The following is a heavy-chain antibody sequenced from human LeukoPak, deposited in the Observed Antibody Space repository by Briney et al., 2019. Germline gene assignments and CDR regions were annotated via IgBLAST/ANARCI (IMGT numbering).Heavy chain of an antibody. CDR1: GGSISSYY. CDR2: IFTSGTT. CDR3: AQGTPGSGNWY. V-gene: IGHV4-4*07. J-gene: IGHJ4*02. D-gene: IGHD1-1*01. Sequence: PSETLSLTCTVSGGSISSYYLNWIRQPAGKGLEWIGRIFTSGTTNYNPSLKSRVTMTVDTSKNQFSLRLSSVTAADTAVYYCAQGTPGSGNWYWGQGTLVTVSS.